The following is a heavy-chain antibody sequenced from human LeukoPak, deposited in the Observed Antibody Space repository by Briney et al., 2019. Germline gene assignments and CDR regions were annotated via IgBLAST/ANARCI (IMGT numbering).Heavy chain of an antibody. Sequence: LEWMGWINPNSGGTNYAQKFQGRVTMTRDTSISTAYMELSRLRSDDTAVYYCARVDGYFDYWGQGTLVTVSS. J-gene: IGHJ4*02. D-gene: IGHD3/OR15-3a*01. CDR3: ARVDGYFDY. V-gene: IGHV1-2*02. CDR2: INPNSGGT.